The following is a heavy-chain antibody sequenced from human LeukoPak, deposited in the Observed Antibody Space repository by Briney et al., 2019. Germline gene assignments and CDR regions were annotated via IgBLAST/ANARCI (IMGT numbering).Heavy chain of an antibody. D-gene: IGHD3-10*01. V-gene: IGHV1-2*06. CDR1: GYTFTGYY. CDR3: ASGGGSGSIYYYYYYMDV. J-gene: IGHJ6*03. Sequence: ASVKVSCKASGYTFTGYYMHWVRQAPGQGLEWMGRINPNSGGTNYAQKFQGRVNMTRDTSISTAYMELSRLRSDDTAVYYCASGGGSGSIYYYYYYMDVWGKGTTVTVSS. CDR2: INPNSGGT.